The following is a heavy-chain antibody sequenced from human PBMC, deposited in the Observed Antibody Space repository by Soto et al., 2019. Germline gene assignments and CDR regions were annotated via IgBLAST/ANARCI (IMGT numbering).Heavy chain of an antibody. Sequence: SETLSLTCTVSGGSISSGGYYWSWIRQHPGKGLEWIGYMYYSGSTYYNPSLKSRITISVDASKKKFSLKLSSVTAADTAVYYCARGVTMVRGVGLFYFDYWGQGTLVTVSS. V-gene: IGHV4-31*03. CDR3: ARGVTMVRGVGLFYFDY. D-gene: IGHD3-10*01. CDR2: MYYSGST. CDR1: GGSISSGGYY. J-gene: IGHJ4*02.